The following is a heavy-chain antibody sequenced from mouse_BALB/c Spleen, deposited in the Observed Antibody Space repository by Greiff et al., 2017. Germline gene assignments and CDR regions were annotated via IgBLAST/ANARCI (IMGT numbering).Heavy chain of an antibody. CDR2: ISSGSSTI. CDR3: AREGYYNAMDY. Sequence: EVKLMESGGGLEQPGGSRKLSCAASGFTFSSFGMHWVRQAPEKGLEWVAYISSGSSTIYYADTVKGRFTISRDNPKNTLFLQMTSLRSEDTAMYYCAREGYYNAMDYWGQGTSVTVSS. CDR1: GFTFSSFG. V-gene: IGHV5-17*02. D-gene: IGHD2-2*01. J-gene: IGHJ4*01.